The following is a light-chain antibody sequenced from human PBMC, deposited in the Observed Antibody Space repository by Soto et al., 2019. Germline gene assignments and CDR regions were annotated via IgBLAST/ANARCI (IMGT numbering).Light chain of an antibody. Sequence: QSALTQPASVSGSPGQSITISCPGTSSDFGSYNYVSWYQHHPGKAPKLMIYEVSNRPSGVSYRFSGSKSGNTASLTISGLQAEDEAVYYCSSYTTSSTPVLFGGGTKVTVL. CDR3: SSYTTSSTPVL. J-gene: IGLJ2*01. CDR2: EVS. CDR1: SSDFGSYNY. V-gene: IGLV2-14*01.